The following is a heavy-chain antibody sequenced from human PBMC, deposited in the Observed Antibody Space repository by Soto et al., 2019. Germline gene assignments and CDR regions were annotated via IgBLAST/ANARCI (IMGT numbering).Heavy chain of an antibody. CDR3: ARSGDYCSSTSCPSNYYYYYGMDV. D-gene: IGHD2-2*01. J-gene: IGHJ6*02. V-gene: IGHV1-18*01. CDR2: ISAYSGNT. CDR1: GYTFTSYG. Sequence: ASVMVSCKASGYTFTSYGISWVRQAPGQGLEWMGWISAYSGNTNYAQKLQGRVTMTTDTSTSTAYMELRSLRSDDTAVYYCARSGDYCSSTSCPSNYYYYYGMDVWGQGTTVTVPS.